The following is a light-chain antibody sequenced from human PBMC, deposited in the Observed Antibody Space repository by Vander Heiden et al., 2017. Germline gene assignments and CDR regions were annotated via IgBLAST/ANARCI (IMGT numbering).Light chain of an antibody. CDR3: GTWDRSRSAWV. CDR1: HSNIGNNY. CDR2: ENN. V-gene: IGLV1-51*02. Sequence: QSVLTQPPPVSAAPGQKVTISCPGSHSNIGNNYVSWYQQHPGTAPKLLIYENNKRPSGIPDRFCGSKSGTSATLCITGLQTGDEADYHCGTWDRSRSAWVFGGGTKLTVL. J-gene: IGLJ3*02.